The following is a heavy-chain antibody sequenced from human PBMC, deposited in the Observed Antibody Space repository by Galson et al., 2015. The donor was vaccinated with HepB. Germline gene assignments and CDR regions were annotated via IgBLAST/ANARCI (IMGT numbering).Heavy chain of an antibody. CDR1: GFTFSSYW. D-gene: IGHD6-13*01. CDR3: ARDSAYKYSSSWYGDY. V-gene: IGHV3-7*03. J-gene: IGHJ4*02. Sequence: SLRLSCAASGFTFSSYWMSWVRQAPGKGLEWVANIKQDGSEKYYVDSVKGRFTISRDNAKNSLYLQMNSLRAEDTAVYYCARDSAYKYSSSWYGDYWGQGTLVTVSS. CDR2: IKQDGSEK.